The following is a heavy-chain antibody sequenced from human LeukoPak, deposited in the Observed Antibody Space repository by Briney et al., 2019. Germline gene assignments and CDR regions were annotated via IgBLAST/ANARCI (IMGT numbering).Heavy chain of an antibody. CDR3: ARDPYDILTGQRLYYYYYYGMDV. CDR2: INPNSGGT. J-gene: IGHJ6*02. D-gene: IGHD3-9*01. V-gene: IGHV1-2*06. Sequence: GASVKVSCKASGYTFTGYYMHWVRQAPGQGLEWMGRINPNSGGTNYAQKFQGRVTMTTDTSTSTAYMELRSLRSDDTAVYYCARDPYDILTGQRLYYYYYYGMDVWGQGTTVTVSS. CDR1: GYTFTGYY.